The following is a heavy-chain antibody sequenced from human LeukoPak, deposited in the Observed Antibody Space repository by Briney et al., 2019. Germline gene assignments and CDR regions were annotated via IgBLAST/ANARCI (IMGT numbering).Heavy chain of an antibody. CDR3: AKSFSMIMVPTDAFDL. J-gene: IGHJ3*01. CDR2: LSGRDGGRDGGT. D-gene: IGHD3-22*01. V-gene: IGHV3-23*01. CDR1: GFTSSNYA. Sequence: GGSLRLSCAASGFTSSNYAMHWVRQAPGRGLEWVSALSGRDGGRDGGTFYTDSVKGRFTISRDNSRNTLYLQMNSLRAEDTAVYYCAKSFSMIMVPTDAFDLWGQGTMVAVS.